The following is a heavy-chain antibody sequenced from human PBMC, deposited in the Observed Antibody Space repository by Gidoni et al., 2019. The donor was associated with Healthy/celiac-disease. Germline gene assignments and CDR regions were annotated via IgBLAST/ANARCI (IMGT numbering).Heavy chain of an antibody. Sequence: QVQLQESGPGLVKPSQTLSLTCTVSGGSISSAGYYWSWIRQHPGKGLEWIGYIYYSGSTYYNPSLKSRVTISVDTSKNQFSLKLSSVTAADTAVYYCARYCSSTSKYYYYGMDVWGQGTTVTVSS. CDR2: IYYSGST. J-gene: IGHJ6*02. CDR1: GGSISSAGYY. V-gene: IGHV4-31*03. CDR3: ARYCSSTSKYYYYGMDV. D-gene: IGHD2-2*01.